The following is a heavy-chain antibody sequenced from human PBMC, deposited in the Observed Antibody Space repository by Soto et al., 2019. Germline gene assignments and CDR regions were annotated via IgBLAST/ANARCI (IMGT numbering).Heavy chain of an antibody. CDR3: ARVVRGVMHDYYLLAV. V-gene: IGHV1-18*01. CDR2: ISAYNGNT. CDR1: GYTFTSYG. D-gene: IGHD3-10*01. J-gene: IGHJ6*03. Sequence: GASVKVSCKASGYTFTSYGISWVRQAPGQGLEWMGWISAYNGNTNYAQKLQGRVTMTTDTSTSTAYMELRSLRSDDTAVYYCARVVRGVMHDYYLLAVRGQGTSVIVSS.